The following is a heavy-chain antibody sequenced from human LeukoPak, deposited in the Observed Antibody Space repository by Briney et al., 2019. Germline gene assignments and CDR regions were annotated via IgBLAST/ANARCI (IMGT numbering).Heavy chain of an antibody. V-gene: IGHV3-21*01. CDR1: GFTFSSYS. CDR3: ARAVAVAGTSSRFDP. J-gene: IGHJ5*02. Sequence: GGSLRLSCAASGFTFSSYSMTWVRQAPGKGLEWVSSISSSSSYIYYADSVKGRFTVSRDNAKNSLYLQMNGLRAEDTAVYYCARAVAVAGTSSRFDPWGQGTLVTVSS. CDR2: ISSSSSYI. D-gene: IGHD6-19*01.